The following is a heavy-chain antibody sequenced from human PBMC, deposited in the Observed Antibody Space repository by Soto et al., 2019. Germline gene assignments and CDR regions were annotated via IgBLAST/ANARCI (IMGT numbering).Heavy chain of an antibody. CDR3: ARAARDINYHFDC. D-gene: IGHD2-15*01. V-gene: IGHV3-30*03. CDR1: GCTFSSYG. J-gene: IGHJ4*02. CDR2: ISYDGSNK. Sequence: PXGSLRLSCAASGCTFSSYGMHWVRQSPGKGLEWVAVISYDGSNKHLGDSVKGRFSISRDNSTNTLFLQMNSLRPEDTAVYYCARAARDINYHFDCGGQGTRVPVS.